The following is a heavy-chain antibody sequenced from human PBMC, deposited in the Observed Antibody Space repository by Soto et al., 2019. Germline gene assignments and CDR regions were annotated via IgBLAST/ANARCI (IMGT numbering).Heavy chain of an antibody. V-gene: IGHV1-8*01. D-gene: IGHD6-13*01. CDR1: GYTFTTYD. CDR2: MNPNSGNT. J-gene: IGHJ5*02. CDR3: ARGLIVAGVRYFDP. Sequence: QVQLVQSGAEVKKPGASVKVSCKASGYTFTTYDINWVRQATGQGLEWMGWMNPNSGNTGYAQKFQGRVTMTRNTSISTAYMELSSLRSEDTAVYYCARGLIVAGVRYFDPWGQGTLVIVSA.